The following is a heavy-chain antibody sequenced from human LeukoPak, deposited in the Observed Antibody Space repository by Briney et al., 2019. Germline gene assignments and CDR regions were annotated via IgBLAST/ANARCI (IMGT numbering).Heavy chain of an antibody. Sequence: GGSLRLSCAASGFTFSSYEMIWVRQAPGKGLEWVSSISSSSSYIYYADSVKGRFTISRDNAKNSLYLQMNSLRAEDTAVYYCARDPLVATIEGGYNWFDPWGQGTLVTVSS. CDR1: GFTFSSYE. V-gene: IGHV3-21*01. D-gene: IGHD5-12*01. CDR3: ARDPLVATIEGGYNWFDP. CDR2: ISSSSSYI. J-gene: IGHJ5*02.